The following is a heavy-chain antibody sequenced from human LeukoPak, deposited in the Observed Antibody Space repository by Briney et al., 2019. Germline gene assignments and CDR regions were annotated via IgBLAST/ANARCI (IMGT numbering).Heavy chain of an antibody. CDR1: GFTFSSYW. CDR3: ARAPSEIGGYYPEYFRH. CDR2: IKSDGKT. Sequence: GGSLRLSCAASGFTFSSYWMHWVRQAPGKGLVWVSRIKSDGKTNYADSVKGRFTISRDNAKNTVSPQMNSLRAEDTGVYYCARAPSEIGGYYPEYFRHWGQGTLVTVSS. J-gene: IGHJ1*01. D-gene: IGHD3-22*01. V-gene: IGHV3-74*01.